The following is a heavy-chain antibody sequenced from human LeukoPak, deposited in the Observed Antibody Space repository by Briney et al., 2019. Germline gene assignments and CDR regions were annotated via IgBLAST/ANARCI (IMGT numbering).Heavy chain of an antibody. CDR3: ARVARDGYLAYYFDY. CDR1: GGSISTYY. D-gene: IGHD5-24*01. J-gene: IGHJ4*02. Sequence: SETLSLTCAVSGGSISTYYWSWIRQPPGKGPEWIAYIHSTGSTNYNPSLKSRVTIPADTSKNQFSLTLRLVTAADTAVYYCARVARDGYLAYYFDYWGQGILVTVSS. V-gene: IGHV4-59*01. CDR2: IHSTGST.